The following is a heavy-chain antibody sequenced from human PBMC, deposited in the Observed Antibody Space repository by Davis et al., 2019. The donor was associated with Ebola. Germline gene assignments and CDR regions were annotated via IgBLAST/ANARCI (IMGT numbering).Heavy chain of an antibody. CDR2: ISSTSTYI. V-gene: IGHV3-21*01. Sequence: GESLKISCAASGFTFSSYAMSWVRQAPGKGLEWVSSISSTSTYIYYAGSVKGRFTISRDNAKNSLYLQMTSLHQGPIGLPPGTLLQEHLWG. CDR1: GFTFSSYA. J-gene: IGHJ6*01. CDR3: TLLQEHL.